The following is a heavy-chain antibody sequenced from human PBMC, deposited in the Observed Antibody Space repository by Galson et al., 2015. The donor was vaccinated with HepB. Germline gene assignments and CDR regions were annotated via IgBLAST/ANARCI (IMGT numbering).Heavy chain of an antibody. CDR2: ITSNGGST. CDR1: GFTFSSYA. Sequence: SLRLSCAASGFTFSSYAMHWVRQAPGKGLEYVSAITSNGGSTYYADSVKGRFTISRDNSKNTLYLQMSSLRAEDTAVYYCVKSVYGSGTYYYYYVMDVWGQGTTVTVSS. J-gene: IGHJ6*02. V-gene: IGHV3-64D*06. CDR3: VKSVYGSGTYYYYYVMDV. D-gene: IGHD3-10*01.